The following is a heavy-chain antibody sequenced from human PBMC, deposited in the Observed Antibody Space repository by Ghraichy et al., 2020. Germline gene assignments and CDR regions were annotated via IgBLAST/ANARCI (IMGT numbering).Heavy chain of an antibody. CDR1: GFIFSSHN. V-gene: IGHV3-30*02. J-gene: IGHJ4*02. CDR3: VKDWYCSGGGCYSASNGDY. D-gene: IGHD2-15*01. Sequence: WGSLRLSCAASGFIFSSHNMHWVRQAPGKGLEWVACIRHDESNRYYADAVKGRFTISRDDSKNTLFLQMNSLRAEDAAVYFCVKDWYCSGGGCYSASNGDYWGQGTLVTVSS. CDR2: IRHDESNR.